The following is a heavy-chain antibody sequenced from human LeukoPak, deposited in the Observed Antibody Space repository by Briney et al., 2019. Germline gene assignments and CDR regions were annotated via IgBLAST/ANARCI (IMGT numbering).Heavy chain of an antibody. Sequence: PAGSLILSCAASGVIVSRNYMNWVRQAPPKGLEWVSFIFSGGSTYYADSGQGRFTITRDNYKNTVYLQMNSLRAEDTAVYYCARDSETETGWYYYGMDVWGQGTTVTVSS. J-gene: IGHJ6*02. V-gene: IGHV3-53*01. CDR2: IFSGGST. CDR3: ARDSETETGWYYYGMDV. CDR1: GVIVSRNY. D-gene: IGHD1-1*01.